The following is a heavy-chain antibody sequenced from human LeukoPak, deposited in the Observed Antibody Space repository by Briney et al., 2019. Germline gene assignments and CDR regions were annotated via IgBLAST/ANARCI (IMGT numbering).Heavy chain of an antibody. D-gene: IGHD5-18*01. J-gene: IGHJ4*02. Sequence: GGSLRLSCAASGFTFSSYSMNWVRQAPGKGLEWVSSISSSSSYIYYADSVKGRFTISRDNAKNSLYLQMNSLRAEDTAVYYCARDLGSYGPFDYWGQGTLVTVSS. CDR1: GFTFSSYS. CDR2: ISSSSSYI. CDR3: ARDLGSYGPFDY. V-gene: IGHV3-21*01.